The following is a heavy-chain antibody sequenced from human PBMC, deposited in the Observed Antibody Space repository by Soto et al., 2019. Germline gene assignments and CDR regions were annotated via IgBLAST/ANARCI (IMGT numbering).Heavy chain of an antibody. J-gene: IGHJ5*02. D-gene: IGHD4-17*01. Sequence: QLQLQESGSGLVKPSQTLSLTCAVSGGSISSGGYSWSWIRQPPGKGLEWIGYIYHSGSTYYNPSLKSRVTISVDRSKNQFSLKLSSVTAADTAVYYCARVAGGMTTVTTWWFDPWGQGTLVTVSS. CDR3: ARVAGGMTTVTTWWFDP. CDR1: GGSISSGGYS. CDR2: IYHSGST. V-gene: IGHV4-30-2*01.